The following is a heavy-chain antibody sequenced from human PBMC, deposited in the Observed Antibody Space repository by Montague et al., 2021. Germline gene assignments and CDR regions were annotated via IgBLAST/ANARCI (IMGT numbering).Heavy chain of an antibody. D-gene: IGHD3-10*01. V-gene: IGHV4-59*08. CDR3: AEQDYFVSGTSYKGFDP. CDR1: SGSIFHAH. CDR2: MFYGGAT. J-gene: IGHJ5*02. Sequence: SKTLSLTCTVSSGSIFHAHWSWVRQPPGKGLEWLGSMFYGGATSNNPSLKSRVTMSIDTSTNQFSLKLSFVTAADTAVYYCAEQDYFVSGTSYKGFDPWGQGILVTVSS.